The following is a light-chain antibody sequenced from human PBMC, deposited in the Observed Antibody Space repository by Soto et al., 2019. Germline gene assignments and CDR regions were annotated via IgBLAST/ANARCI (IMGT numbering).Light chain of an antibody. J-gene: IGLJ1*01. CDR2: EVN. CDR1: SSDVGGYNY. V-gene: IGLV2-8*01. CDR3: SSYGGINKANLV. Sequence: QSALTQPPSASGSPGQSVTISCTGTSSDVGGYNYVSWYQHHPGKAPKLIMSEVNKRPSGVPDRFSGSKSGNTASLTVSGLQLEDEADYYCSSYGGINKANLVFGTGTKLTVL.